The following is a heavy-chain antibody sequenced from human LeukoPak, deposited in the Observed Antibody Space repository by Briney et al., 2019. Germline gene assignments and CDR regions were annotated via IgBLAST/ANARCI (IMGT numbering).Heavy chain of an antibody. Sequence: GGSLRLSCAASGFTFSNAWMSWVRQAPGKGLEWVGRIKSKADGGTTDYAAPVKGRFTISRDDSKNTLYLQMNSLKTEDTAVYYCTTYYDFWSGYYGWGQGTLVTVSS. CDR1: GFTFSNAW. V-gene: IGHV3-15*01. CDR3: TTYYDFWSGYYG. J-gene: IGHJ4*02. CDR2: IKSKADGGTT. D-gene: IGHD3-3*01.